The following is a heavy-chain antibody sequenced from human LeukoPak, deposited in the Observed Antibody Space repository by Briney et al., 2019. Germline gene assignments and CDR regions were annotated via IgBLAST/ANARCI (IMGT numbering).Heavy chain of an antibody. J-gene: IGHJ4*02. D-gene: IGHD5-24*01. CDR1: GFMFSSNW. CDR2: IKEDGTEI. Sequence: PGGSLRLSCAASGFMFSSNWMSWVRLAPGKGLEWVANIKEDGTEIYYVDSVKGRFTISRDNAKNSLYLRMNSLRVEDTAVYYCAKEGRSLQTYWGQGTLVTVSS. CDR3: AKEGRSLQTY. V-gene: IGHV3-7*03.